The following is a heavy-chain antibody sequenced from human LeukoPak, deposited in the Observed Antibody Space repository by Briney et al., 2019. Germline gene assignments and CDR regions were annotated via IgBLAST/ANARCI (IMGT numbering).Heavy chain of an antibody. V-gene: IGHV4-31*03. CDR1: GGSISSGGYY. CDR3: ASVMVAYGSGSFGAFDI. J-gene: IGHJ3*02. D-gene: IGHD3-10*01. CDR2: IYYSGST. Sequence: PSETLSLTCTVSGGSISSGGYYWSWIRQHPGKGLEWIGYIYYSGSTYYNPSLKSRVTISVDTSKNQFSLKLSSVSAADTAVYYCASVMVAYGSGSFGAFDIWGQGTMVTVSS.